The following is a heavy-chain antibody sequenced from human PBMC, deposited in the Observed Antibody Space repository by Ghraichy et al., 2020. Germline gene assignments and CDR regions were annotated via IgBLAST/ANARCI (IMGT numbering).Heavy chain of an antibody. Sequence: GESLNISCAASGFTVSSNYMSWVRQAPGKGLEWVSVIYSGGSTYYADSVKGRFTISRHNSKNTLYLQMNSLRAEDTAVYYCARGEQGGQYYDILTGYRPSEYYFDYWGQGTLVTVSS. CDR3: ARGEQGGQYYDILTGYRPSEYYFDY. CDR2: IYSGGST. V-gene: IGHV3-53*04. J-gene: IGHJ4*02. CDR1: GFTVSSNY. D-gene: IGHD3-9*01.